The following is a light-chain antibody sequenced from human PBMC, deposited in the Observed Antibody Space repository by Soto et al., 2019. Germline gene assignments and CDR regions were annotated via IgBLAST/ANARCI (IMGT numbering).Light chain of an antibody. J-gene: IGLJ2*01. CDR1: SSNIGNNY. Sequence: SVLTQPPSVSAAPGQTVTISCSGSSSNIGNNYVSWYQQLPGTAPKLLIYDNNKRPSGIPDRFSGSKSGTSATLGITGLQTGDEADDYCGTWDSSLSAGVFGGGTKLTVL. V-gene: IGLV1-51*01. CDR3: GTWDSSLSAGV. CDR2: DNN.